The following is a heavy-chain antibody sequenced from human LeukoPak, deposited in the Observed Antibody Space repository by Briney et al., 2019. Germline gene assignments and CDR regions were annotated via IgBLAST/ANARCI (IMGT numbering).Heavy chain of an antibody. CDR2: ISSNGAGT. Sequence: PGGSLRLSCAASGSTFSSYGMSWVRQAPGKGLEWVSSISSNGAGTYYADSVRGRFTISRDNFKNMLFLQMNSLRAEDTAVYYCAKVPYSSSWYGYFDYWGQGTLVTVSS. CDR3: AKVPYSSSWYGYFDY. D-gene: IGHD6-13*01. J-gene: IGHJ4*02. CDR1: GSTFSSYG. V-gene: IGHV3-23*01.